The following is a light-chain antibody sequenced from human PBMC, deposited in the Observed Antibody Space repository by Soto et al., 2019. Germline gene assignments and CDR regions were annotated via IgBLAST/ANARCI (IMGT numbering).Light chain of an antibody. CDR2: DAS. Sequence: EIVLTQSPATLSLSPGERATLSCRASQSVSSYLACYQQKPGQAPRLLIYDASNSATGIPARFSGSGSGTDFTLTISSLEPEDVAVYYCQQRSNWPPLTFGGGTKVEIK. CDR1: QSVSSY. J-gene: IGKJ4*01. CDR3: QQRSNWPPLT. V-gene: IGKV3-11*01.